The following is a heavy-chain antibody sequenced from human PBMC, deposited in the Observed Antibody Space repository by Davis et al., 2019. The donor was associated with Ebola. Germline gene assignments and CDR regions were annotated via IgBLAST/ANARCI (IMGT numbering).Heavy chain of an antibody. J-gene: IGHJ4*02. CDR3: AGEGGYSGYGRGY. Sequence: MPSETLSLTCTVSGGSISSYYWSWIRQPPGKGLEWIGYIYYSGSTNYNPSLKSRVTISVDTSKNQFSLKLSSVTAADTAVYYCAGEGGYSGYGRGYWGQGTLVTVSS. CDR1: GGSISSYY. D-gene: IGHD5-12*01. CDR2: IYYSGST. V-gene: IGHV4-59*01.